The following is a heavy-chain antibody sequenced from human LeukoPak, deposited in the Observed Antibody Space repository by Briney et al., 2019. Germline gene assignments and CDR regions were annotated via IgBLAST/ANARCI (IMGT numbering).Heavy chain of an antibody. J-gene: IGHJ4*02. D-gene: IGHD6-13*01. CDR1: RFTFSNYE. V-gene: IGHV3-48*03. Sequence: GGSLRLSCAASRFTFSNYEMHWVRQAPGKGLEWLSYISSSGNTIYYADSVKGRFTISRDNSKNSLYLQMNSLRAEDTAVYYCATCPPSSWSYFDFWGQGALSPSPQ. CDR2: ISSSGNTI. CDR3: ATCPPSSWSYFDF.